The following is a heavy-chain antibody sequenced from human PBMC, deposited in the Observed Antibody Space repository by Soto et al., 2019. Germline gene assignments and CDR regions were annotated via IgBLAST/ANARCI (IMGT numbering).Heavy chain of an antibody. Sequence: SEKLPLTYGGYGGTVRGYYWNGFRQPPGKGLEWIGEINHTGGTHYNPSLKSRVTMSVDTSKNQFSLRLSSVTAEDTAIYYCAIRITVFGFMILPVDPWCQG. CDR3: AIRITVFGFMILPVDP. CDR2: INHTGGT. D-gene: IGHD3-16*01. CDR1: GGTVRGYY. V-gene: IGHV4-34*08. J-gene: IGHJ5*02.